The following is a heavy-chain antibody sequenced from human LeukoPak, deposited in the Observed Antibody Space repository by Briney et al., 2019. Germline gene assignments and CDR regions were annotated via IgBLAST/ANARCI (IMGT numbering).Heavy chain of an antibody. CDR2: TYTSGRT. CDR3: AKGAGNPD. CDR1: GASISSYY. J-gene: IGHJ4*02. V-gene: IGHV4-4*07. D-gene: IGHD4-23*01. Sequence: PSETLSLTCTVSGASISSYYWSWIRQPAGKGLEWIGRTYTSGRTNYNPSLKSRATMSVDTSKNQFSLNLRSVTAADTAVYYCAKGAGNPDWGQGTLVIVSS.